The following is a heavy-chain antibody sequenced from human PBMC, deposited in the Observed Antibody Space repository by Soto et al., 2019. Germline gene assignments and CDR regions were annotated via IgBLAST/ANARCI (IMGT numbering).Heavy chain of an antibody. CDR1: GFTFSSYA. CDR3: AKGNHSSGWYLLFDY. D-gene: IGHD6-19*01. V-gene: IGHV3-23*01. Sequence: PGGSLRLSCAASGFTFSSYAMSWVRQAPGKGLEWVSAISGSGGSTYYADSVKGRFTISRDNSKNTLYLQMNSLRAEDTAVYYCAKGNHSSGWYLLFDYWGQGTLVTVSS. J-gene: IGHJ4*02. CDR2: ISGSGGST.